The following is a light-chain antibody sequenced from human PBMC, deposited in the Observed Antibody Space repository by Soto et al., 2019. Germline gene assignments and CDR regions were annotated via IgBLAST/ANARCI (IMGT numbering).Light chain of an antibody. Sequence: EIVMTQSPATLSVSPGERATLSCRASQSLSDTLAWYQQKPGQAPWLLIYGASTRATGIPARFTGSGSGTEFTLTISSLQSEDIAVYYCQQYRSWPRTFGQGTKVEIK. CDR1: QSLSDT. CDR2: GAS. V-gene: IGKV3-15*01. CDR3: QQYRSWPRT. J-gene: IGKJ1*01.